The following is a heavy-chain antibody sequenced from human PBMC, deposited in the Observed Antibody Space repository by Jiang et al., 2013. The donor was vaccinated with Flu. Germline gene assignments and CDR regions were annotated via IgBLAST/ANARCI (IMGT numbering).Heavy chain of an antibody. CDR1: GFTFSSYS. D-gene: IGHD3-3*01. Sequence: RLSCAASGFTFSSYSLNWVRQAPGKGLEWVASISSSSSYIYYADSVKGRFTISRDNAENSLYLQMNSLRAEDTAVYYCARDRADDFWSAYYDYWGQGTL. CDR3: ARDRADDFWSAYYDY. J-gene: IGHJ4*02. CDR2: ISSSSSYI. V-gene: IGHV3-21*01.